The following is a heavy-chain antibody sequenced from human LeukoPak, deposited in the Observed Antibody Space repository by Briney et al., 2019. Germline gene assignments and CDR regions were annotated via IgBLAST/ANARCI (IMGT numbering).Heavy chain of an antibody. CDR1: GGSISSYY. CDR2: IYTSGST. CDR3: AREKSSGWTGGYYFDY. J-gene: IGHJ4*02. V-gene: IGHV4-4*07. D-gene: IGHD6-19*01. Sequence: SETLSLTCTVSGGSISSYYWSWIRQPAGKGLEWIGRIYTSGSTSYNPSLKSRVTMSVDTSKNQFSLKLSSVTAADTAVYYCAREKSSGWTGGYYFDYWGQGTLVTVSS.